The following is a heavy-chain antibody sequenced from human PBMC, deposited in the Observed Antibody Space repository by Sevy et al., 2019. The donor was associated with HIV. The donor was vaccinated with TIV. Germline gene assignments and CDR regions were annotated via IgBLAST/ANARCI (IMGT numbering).Heavy chain of an antibody. CDR1: GFTFSSYW. V-gene: IGHV3-7*01. CDR2: IKQDGSEK. CDR3: ARGGITMVRGIIPYYYYGMDV. J-gene: IGHJ6*02. D-gene: IGHD3-10*01. Sequence: GGSLRLSCAASGFTFSSYWMSWVRQAPGKGLEWVATIKQDGSEKYYVDSVKGRFTMSRDKAKNSLYLQMNSLRAEDTAVYYCARGGITMVRGIIPYYYYGMDVWGQGTTVTVSS.